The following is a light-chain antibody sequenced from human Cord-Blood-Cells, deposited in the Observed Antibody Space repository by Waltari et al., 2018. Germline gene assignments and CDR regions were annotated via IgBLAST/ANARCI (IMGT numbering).Light chain of an antibody. CDR1: SRDVGSYNL. Sequence: QSALTQPASVSGSPGQSITISCTGTSRDVGSYNLVSWYQQHPGKAPKLMIYEGSKRPSGVSNRFSGSTSGNTASLTISGLQAEDEADYYCCSYAGSSTFVFGGGTKLTVL. CDR3: CSYAGSSTFV. J-gene: IGLJ2*01. CDR2: EGS. V-gene: IGLV2-23*03.